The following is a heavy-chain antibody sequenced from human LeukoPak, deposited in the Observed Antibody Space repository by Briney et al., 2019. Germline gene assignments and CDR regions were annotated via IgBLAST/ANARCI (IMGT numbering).Heavy chain of an antibody. V-gene: IGHV4-4*07. J-gene: IGHJ3*02. D-gene: IGHD2-15*01. CDR3: ARGRYCSAEICSGGDAFDI. CDR2: IYTRGST. CDR1: GGSINVYY. Sequence: SETLSLTCTVSGGSINVYYWSWIRQPAGKGLEWIGRIYTRGSTNYNPSLKSRVTMSVDTSKNQFSLKLSSVTAADTAVYYCARGRYCSAEICSGGDAFDIWGQGTMVSVSS.